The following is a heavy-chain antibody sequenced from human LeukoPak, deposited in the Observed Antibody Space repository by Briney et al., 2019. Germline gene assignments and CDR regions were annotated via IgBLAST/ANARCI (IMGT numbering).Heavy chain of an antibody. V-gene: IGHV3-23*01. D-gene: IGHD2-2*02. CDR1: GFTFSSYA. J-gene: IGHJ4*02. CDR3: AKDLGLPAAILHFDY. CDR2: ISGSGGST. Sequence: PGGSLRLSCAASGFTFSSYAMSWVRQAPGKGGEWVSAISGSGGSTYYADSVKGRFTISRDNSKNTLYLQMNSLRAEDTAVYYCAKDLGLPAAILHFDYWGQGTLVTVSS.